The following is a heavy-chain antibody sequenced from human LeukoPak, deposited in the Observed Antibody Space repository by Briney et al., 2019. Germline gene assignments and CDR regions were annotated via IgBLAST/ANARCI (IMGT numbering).Heavy chain of an antibody. D-gene: IGHD2-21*01. J-gene: IGHJ4*02. V-gene: IGHV4-30-4*08. CDR3: ARFYCGGDCLGDYFDY. Sequence: SQTLSLTCTVSGGSISSGDYYWSWIRQPPGKGLEWIGYIYYSGSTYYNPSLKSRVTISVDTSKNQFSLKLSSVTAADTAVYYCARFYCGGDCLGDYFDYWGQGTLVTVSS. CDR2: IYYSGST. CDR1: GGSISSGDYY.